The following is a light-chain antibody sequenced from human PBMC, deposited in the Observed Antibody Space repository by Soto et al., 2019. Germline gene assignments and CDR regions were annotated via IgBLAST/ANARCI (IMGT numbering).Light chain of an antibody. V-gene: IGKV3-11*01. Sequence: EIVLTQSPATLSLSPGEIATLSFSASQSVSSNLAWYQQTPGQPPRLLIYDASTRATGIPARFSGSGSGTDFTLTISTLEPEDFAVYYCQHRSEWPVSFGQGTRLEIK. J-gene: IGKJ5*01. CDR2: DAS. CDR3: QHRSEWPVS. CDR1: QSVSSN.